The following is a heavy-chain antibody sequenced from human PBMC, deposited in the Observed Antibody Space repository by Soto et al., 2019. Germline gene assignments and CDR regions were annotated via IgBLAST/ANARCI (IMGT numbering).Heavy chain of an antibody. CDR1: GGSISSGGYY. CDR2: IYYSGST. Sequence: SETLSLTCTVSGGSISSGGYYWCWIRQHPGKGLEWIGYIYYSGSTYYNPSLKSRVTISVDTSKNQFSLKLSSVTAADTAVYYCARCEYSSSSWSSHFDYWGQGTLVTVSS. D-gene: IGHD6-6*01. V-gene: IGHV4-31*03. CDR3: ARCEYSSSSWSSHFDY. J-gene: IGHJ4*02.